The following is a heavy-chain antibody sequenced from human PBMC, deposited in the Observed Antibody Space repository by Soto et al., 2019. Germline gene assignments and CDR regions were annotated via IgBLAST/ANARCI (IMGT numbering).Heavy chain of an antibody. J-gene: IGHJ4*02. D-gene: IGHD2-2*01. Sequence: PGGSLRLSCAASGFTFSSYAMSWVRQAPGKGLEWVSAISGSGVSTYYADSVKGRFTISRDNSKNTLYLQMNSLRAEDTAVYYCAKDLFVIPATMSGYTFDSWGQGTLVTVSS. V-gene: IGHV3-23*01. CDR2: ISGSGVST. CDR1: GFTFSSYA. CDR3: AKDLFVIPATMSGYTFDS.